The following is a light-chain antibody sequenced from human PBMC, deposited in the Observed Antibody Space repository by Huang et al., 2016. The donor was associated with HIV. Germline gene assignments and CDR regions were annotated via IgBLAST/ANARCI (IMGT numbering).Light chain of an antibody. V-gene: IGKV3-11*01. Sequence: EIGLTQSPATLSLSPGERATLSCRASQSVGSYLAWYQHKPGQAPRLLIYAASNRATGIPARFSGSGAGTDFTLTISSLEPEDCAVYYCQQRSNWLTFGGGTKVEIK. CDR3: QQRSNWLT. J-gene: IGKJ4*01. CDR2: AAS. CDR1: QSVGSY.